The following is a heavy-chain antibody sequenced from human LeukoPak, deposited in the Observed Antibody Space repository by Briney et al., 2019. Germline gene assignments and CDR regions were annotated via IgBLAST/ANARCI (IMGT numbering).Heavy chain of an antibody. CDR1: GGSISSGGYY. Sequence: PSETLSLTCTVSGGSISSGGYYRSWIRQHPGKGLECIGYIYFSGSTYYNPSLKSRVTISVDTSKNQFSLKLSSVTAADTAVYYCARTYYYDSTSAPYYFDYWGQGTLVTVSS. CDR2: IYFSGST. V-gene: IGHV4-31*03. D-gene: IGHD3-22*01. J-gene: IGHJ4*02. CDR3: ARTYYYDSTSAPYYFDY.